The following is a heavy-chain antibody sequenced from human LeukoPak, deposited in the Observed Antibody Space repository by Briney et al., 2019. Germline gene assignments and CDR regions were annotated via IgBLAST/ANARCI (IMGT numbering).Heavy chain of an antibody. J-gene: IGHJ4*02. D-gene: IGHD1-26*01. CDR2: IYNSGST. V-gene: IGHV4-59*01. CDR1: GGSINSYY. CDR3: ARASHSGSYFFY. Sequence: SETLSLTCTVSGGSINSYYWSWIRQPPGKGLEWIGYIYNSGSTSYNPSLKSRATISADTSKNQFSLKLSSVTAADTAVYYCARASHSGSYFFYWGQGTLVTVSS.